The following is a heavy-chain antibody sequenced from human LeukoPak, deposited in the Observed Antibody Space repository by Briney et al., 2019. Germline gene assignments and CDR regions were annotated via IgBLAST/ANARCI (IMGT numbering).Heavy chain of an antibody. D-gene: IGHD6-13*01. CDR2: ISGSGGST. CDR1: GFTFSSYA. V-gene: IGHV3-23*01. Sequence: GGSLRLSCAASGFTFSSYAMSWVRQAPGKGLEWVSAISGSGGSTYYADSVKGRFTISRDNSKNTLDLQMNSLRAEDTAVYYCAKDRSQGIAGIDWFDPWGQGTLVTVSS. J-gene: IGHJ5*02. CDR3: AKDRSQGIAGIDWFDP.